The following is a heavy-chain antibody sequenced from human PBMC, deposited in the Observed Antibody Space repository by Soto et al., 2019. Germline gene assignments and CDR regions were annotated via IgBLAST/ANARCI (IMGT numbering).Heavy chain of an antibody. Sequence: EVQLLESGGGLVQPGGSLRLSCAASGFAFHTHALSWVRQAPGKGLEWVSGISASGVTTYHADSVKGRFTISRDNSKNTVTLQMNSLRAEDTAFYYCAKDRTPPLSLSPSSQAIKNLLVGQCFDSWGQGTLVTVSS. V-gene: IGHV3-23*01. CDR1: GFAFHTHA. D-gene: IGHD2-8*02. CDR3: AKDRTPPLSLSPSSQAIKNLLVGQCFDS. CDR2: ISASGVTT. J-gene: IGHJ4*02.